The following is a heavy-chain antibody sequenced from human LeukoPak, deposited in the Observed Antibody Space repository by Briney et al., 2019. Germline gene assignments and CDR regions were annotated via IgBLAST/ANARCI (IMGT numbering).Heavy chain of an antibody. J-gene: IGHJ4*02. Sequence: GGSLRLSCAASGFTFSSYAMSWVRQAPGKGLEWVSGINWNGGSTGYADSVKGRFTISRDNAKNSLYLQMNSLRAEDTALYHCARAMTYYYDSSGYSYWGQGTLVTVSS. V-gene: IGHV3-20*01. D-gene: IGHD3-22*01. CDR2: INWNGGST. CDR3: ARAMTYYYDSSGYSY. CDR1: GFTFSSYA.